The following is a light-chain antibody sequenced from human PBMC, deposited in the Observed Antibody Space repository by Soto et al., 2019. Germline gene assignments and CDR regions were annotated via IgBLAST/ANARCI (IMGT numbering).Light chain of an antibody. Sequence: DIQMTQSPSSLSASVGDRVTITCRASQGISNYLACYQQKPGKVPKLLIYAASPLQSGLPSRFSGSGSGTDFTLTSSRLQPEDVATYYCQKYNRAPCTFGQGTKVAIK. CDR1: QGISNY. CDR3: QKYNRAPCT. CDR2: AAS. J-gene: IGKJ1*01. V-gene: IGKV1-27*01.